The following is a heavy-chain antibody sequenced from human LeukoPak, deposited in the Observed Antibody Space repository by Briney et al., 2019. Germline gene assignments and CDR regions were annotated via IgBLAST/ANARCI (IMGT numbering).Heavy chain of an antibody. CDR3: ARAPRWSGSTSFFDY. CDR2: IYYSGST. D-gene: IGHD3-10*02. J-gene: IGHJ4*02. CDR1: GGSIRSYY. V-gene: IGHV4-59*01. Sequence: SETLSLTCTVSGGSIRSYYWSWIRQPPGKKLEWIGYIYYSGSTNYNPSLKSRVTISVDTSKNQFSLKLSSMTAADTAIYYCARAPRWSGSTSFFDYWGQGTLVTVSS.